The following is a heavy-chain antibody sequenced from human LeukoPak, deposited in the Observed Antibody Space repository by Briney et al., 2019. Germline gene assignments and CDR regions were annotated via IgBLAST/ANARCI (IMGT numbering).Heavy chain of an antibody. V-gene: IGHV4-59*12. D-gene: IGHD5-12*01. CDR3: ARGNSGYDPGWFDP. Sequence: SETLSLTCTVSGGSISSYYWSWIRQPPGKGLEWIGYIYYSGSTNYNPSLKSRVTISVDRSKNQFSLKLSSVTAADTAVYYCARGNSGYDPGWFDPWGQGTLVTVSS. J-gene: IGHJ5*02. CDR1: GGSISSYY. CDR2: IYYSGST.